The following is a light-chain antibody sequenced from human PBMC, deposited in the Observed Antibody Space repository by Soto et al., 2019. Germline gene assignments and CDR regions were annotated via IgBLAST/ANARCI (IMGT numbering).Light chain of an antibody. Sequence: EILRTQSPATLAASPRERATHCCRASTSVRSNLAWYQQKPGQAPRLLIYVASTRATGIPDRFSGSGSGTDFTLTICRLAPEDFAVNYWQPSGTSGRFDQGSKVDI. J-gene: IGKJ1*01. CDR3: QPSGTSGR. CDR1: TSVRSN. CDR2: VAS. V-gene: IGKV3-15*01.